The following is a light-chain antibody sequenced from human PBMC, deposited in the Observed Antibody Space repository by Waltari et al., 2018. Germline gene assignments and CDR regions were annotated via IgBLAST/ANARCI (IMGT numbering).Light chain of an antibody. J-gene: IGLJ2*01. V-gene: IGLV2-11*01. CDR1: SRNVGGYDF. Sequence: QSALTQPRSVSGSLGQSVTIACTRTSRNVGGYDFVSWYQQNPGKAPKLMIYDVNMRPSGVPDRFSGSKSGNTASLTISGLQAEDEADYYCCSYEGSYSMVFGGGTRLTVL. CDR2: DVN. CDR3: CSYEGSYSMV.